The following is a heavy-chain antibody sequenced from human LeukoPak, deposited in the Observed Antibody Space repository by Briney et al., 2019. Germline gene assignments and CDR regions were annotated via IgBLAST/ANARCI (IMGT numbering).Heavy chain of an antibody. D-gene: IGHD3-10*01. Sequence: GGSLRLSCAASGFTFSSYSMNWVRQAPGKGLEWVSCISADSSYIYYADSVKGRFTISRDNARNSLYLQMNNLKAGDTAVYYCARVRRRAYGSGSQDAFDIWGQGTMVTVSS. CDR2: ISADSSYI. V-gene: IGHV3-21*01. CDR3: ARVRRRAYGSGSQDAFDI. J-gene: IGHJ3*02. CDR1: GFTFSSYS.